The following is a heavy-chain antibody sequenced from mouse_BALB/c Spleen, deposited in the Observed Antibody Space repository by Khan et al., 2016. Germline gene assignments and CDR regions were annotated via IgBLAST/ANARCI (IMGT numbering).Heavy chain of an antibody. CDR3: ESPYGSSYVGFAY. CDR2: ITSYNGAT. V-gene: IGHV1S34*01. D-gene: IGHD1-1*01. CDR1: GYSFTGYY. Sequence: LVKTGASVKISCKASGYSFTGYYMHWVKQSHGKSLEWIGYITSYNGATSYNQKFKGKATFTVDTSSSTAYMQFNSLTSEDYAVYYWESPYGSSYVGFAYWDQETLVTVSA. J-gene: IGHJ3*01.